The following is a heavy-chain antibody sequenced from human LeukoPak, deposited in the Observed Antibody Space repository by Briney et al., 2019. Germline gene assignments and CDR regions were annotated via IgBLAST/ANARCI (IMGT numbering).Heavy chain of an antibody. V-gene: IGHV4-4*02. CDR1: GGSISSSNW. CDR2: IYHSGST. Sequence: PSETLSLTCAVSGGSISSSNWWSWVRQPPGKGLEWIGEIYHSGSTSYNPSLKSRVTISVDKSKNQFSLKLSSVTAADTAVYYCASLSSGAGAFDIWGQGTMVTVSS. D-gene: IGHD6-19*01. CDR3: ASLSSGAGAFDI. J-gene: IGHJ3*02.